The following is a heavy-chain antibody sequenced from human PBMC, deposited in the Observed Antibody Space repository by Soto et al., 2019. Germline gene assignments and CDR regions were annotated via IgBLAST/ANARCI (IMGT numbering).Heavy chain of an antibody. CDR1: EITLNIYW. CDR2: INPESTTL. V-gene: IGHV3-74*01. D-gene: IGHD3-10*01. Sequence: EAQLVESGGGLVQPGGSLTLSCTASEITLNIYWMHWIRQAPGKGLVWVSRINPESTTLTYADSVTGRFTISRDSAKNTLYLQMNGLSDEDTAIYFCTIVTFGAGDFWGQGTLVTVSS. J-gene: IGHJ4*02. CDR3: TIVTFGAGDF.